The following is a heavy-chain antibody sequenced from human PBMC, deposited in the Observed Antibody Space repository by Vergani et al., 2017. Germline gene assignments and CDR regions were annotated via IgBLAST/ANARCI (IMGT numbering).Heavy chain of an antibody. Sequence: VQLVESGGVVVQPGGSLRLSCAASGFTFSSYAMHWVRQAPGKGLEWVAVISNDGRHTYYADSVRGRFSISRDNSKNTLYLQMNSLRTEDTANYYCRGEMDVWGKGP. J-gene: IGHJ6*03. CDR1: GFTFSSYA. CDR2: ISNDGRHT. V-gene: IGHV3-30*04. CDR3: RGEMDV.